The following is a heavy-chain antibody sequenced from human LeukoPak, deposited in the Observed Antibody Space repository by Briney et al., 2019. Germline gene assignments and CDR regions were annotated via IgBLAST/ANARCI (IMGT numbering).Heavy chain of an antibody. J-gene: IGHJ4*02. CDR2: IKAKAHGRTI. V-gene: IGHV3-15*01. D-gene: IGHD1-26*01. Sequence: GGSLRLSCAASEFTFINAWMAWVRQAPGKGLEGVGRIKAKAHGRTIEYAAPVKGRIPISRDDSKNTLYLQMNSLKTEDTAVYYCTTDGVGVEGATYDNWGQGTLVSVSS. CDR3: TTDGVGVEGATYDN. CDR1: EFTFINAW.